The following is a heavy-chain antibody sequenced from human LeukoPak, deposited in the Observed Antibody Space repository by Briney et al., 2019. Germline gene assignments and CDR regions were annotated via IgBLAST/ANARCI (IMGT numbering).Heavy chain of an antibody. CDR3: ARDLVSLLGPLCSGGSCRQDY. CDR2: INPNSGGT. V-gene: IGHV1-2*06. J-gene: IGHJ4*02. CDR1: GYTFTGYY. D-gene: IGHD2-15*01. Sequence: ASVKVSCKASGYTFTGYYMHWVRQAPGQGLEWMGRINPNSGGTNYAQKFQGRVTMTRDKYMSTAYMELSRLRSDDTAVYYCARDLVSLLGPLCSGGSCRQDYWGQGTLVTVSS.